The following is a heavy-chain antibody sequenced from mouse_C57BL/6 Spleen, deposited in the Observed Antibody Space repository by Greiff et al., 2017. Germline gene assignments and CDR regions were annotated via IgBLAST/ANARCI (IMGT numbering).Heavy chain of an antibody. CDR2: IYPGDGDT. V-gene: IGHV1-82*01. CDR1: GYAFSSSW. CDR3: ARSSYYGSRGYFDY. Sequence: VKPGASVKISCKASGYAFSSSWMNWVKQRPGKGLEWIGRIYPGDGDTNYNGKFKGKATLTADKSSSTAYMQLSSLTSEDSAVYFCARSSYYGSRGYFDYWGQGTTLTVSS. J-gene: IGHJ2*01. D-gene: IGHD1-1*01.